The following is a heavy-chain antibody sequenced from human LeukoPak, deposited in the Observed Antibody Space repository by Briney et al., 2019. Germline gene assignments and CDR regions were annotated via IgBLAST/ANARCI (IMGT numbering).Heavy chain of an antibody. CDR1: GFTFSSYA. D-gene: IGHD5-18*01. Sequence: PGGSLRLSCAASGFTFSSYAMSWVRQAPGKGLEWVSAISGSGGSTYYADSVKGRFTISRDNSKNTLYLQMNSLRAEDTAVYYCAKERMRVYSYGEDAFDIWGQGTMVTVSS. CDR2: ISGSGGST. J-gene: IGHJ3*02. CDR3: AKERMRVYSYGEDAFDI. V-gene: IGHV3-23*01.